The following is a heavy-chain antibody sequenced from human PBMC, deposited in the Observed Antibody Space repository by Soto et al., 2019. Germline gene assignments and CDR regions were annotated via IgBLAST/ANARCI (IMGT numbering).Heavy chain of an antibody. J-gene: IGHJ4*02. CDR1: GGAITSAGDS. CDR2: IYHSRST. D-gene: IGHD5-18*01. V-gene: IGHV4-31*03. CDR3: AREDVDVDTAMVVDY. Sequence: TLSLTCTGSGGAITSAGDSCSWIRQPPGKGLEWIGYIYHSRSTYYNPALKSRVTISVDTSKNQFSLKLRSVTAADTAVYYCAREDVDVDTAMVVDYWGQGTLVTVYS.